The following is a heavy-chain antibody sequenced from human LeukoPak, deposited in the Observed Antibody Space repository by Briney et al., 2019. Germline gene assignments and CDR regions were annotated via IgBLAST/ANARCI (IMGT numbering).Heavy chain of an antibody. CDR2: ISYDGSNK. J-gene: IGHJ4*02. D-gene: IGHD2-21*02. CDR1: GFTFSSYG. CDR3: AVMVVTAMYDY. Sequence: GGSLRLSCAASGFTFSSYGMHWVRQAPGKGLEWVAVISYDGSNKYCADSVKGRFTISRDNSKNTLYLQMNSLRAEDTAVYYCAVMVVTAMYDYWGQGTLVTVSS. V-gene: IGHV3-30*03.